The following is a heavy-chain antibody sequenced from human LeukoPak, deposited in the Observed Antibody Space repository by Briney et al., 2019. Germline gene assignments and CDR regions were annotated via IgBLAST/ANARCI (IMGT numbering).Heavy chain of an antibody. D-gene: IGHD5-24*01. CDR2: ISGNGGNT. CDR1: GFTFSNYP. Sequence: PGGSLRLSCSASGFTFSNYPMHWVRQAPGKGLEYVSGISGNGGNTYYANSVKGRFTISRDNSKHTLYLQMGCLRAEDMAVYYCARSKRWLEHYWYFDLWGRGTLVTVSS. V-gene: IGHV3-64*01. J-gene: IGHJ2*01. CDR3: ARSKRWLEHYWYFDL.